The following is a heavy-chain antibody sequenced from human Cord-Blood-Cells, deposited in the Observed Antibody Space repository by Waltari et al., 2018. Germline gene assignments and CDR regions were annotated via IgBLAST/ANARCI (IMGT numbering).Heavy chain of an antibody. D-gene: IGHD6-19*01. CDR3: ARGYSSGWYYFDY. CDR1: GYTYTGDY. V-gene: IGHV1-2*02. J-gene: IGHJ4*02. Sequence: QVQLVQSGAEVKKPGASVKVSCKASGYTYTGDYMHWVRQARGQGLEWMGWINPNSGGTNYAQKFQGRVTMTRDTSISTAYMELSRLRSDDTAVYYCARGYSSGWYYFDYWGQGTLVTVSS. CDR2: INPNSGGT.